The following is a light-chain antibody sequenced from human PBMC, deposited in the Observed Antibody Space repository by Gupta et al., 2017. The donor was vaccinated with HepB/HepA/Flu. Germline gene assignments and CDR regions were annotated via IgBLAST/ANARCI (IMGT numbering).Light chain of an antibody. CDR2: GAS. CDR3: QQYKSWPRT. J-gene: IGKJ2*02. V-gene: IGKV3-15*01. CDR1: QSVGDK. Sequence: EIVMTQSPAIVSVSPGERVTLSCRASQSVGDKLVWYQQIPGQSPRLLIYGASTRATGVPVRLSGRGSGTEFTLTISTLQSEDFAVYYCQQYKSWPRTFGQGTKLEIK.